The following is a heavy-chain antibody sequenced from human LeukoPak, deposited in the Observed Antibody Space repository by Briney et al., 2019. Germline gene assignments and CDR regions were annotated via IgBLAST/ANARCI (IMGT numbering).Heavy chain of an antibody. J-gene: IGHJ4*02. CDR3: ARVKTYDSSGYKDY. D-gene: IGHD3-22*01. Sequence: GGSLRLSCAASGFTFDDYGMSWVRQAPGKGLEWVSGVNWNGGSTGYADSVKGRFTISRDNAKNSLYLQMNSLRAEETALYYCARVKTYDSSGYKDYWGQGTLVTVSS. CDR1: GFTFDDYG. V-gene: IGHV3-20*04. CDR2: VNWNGGST.